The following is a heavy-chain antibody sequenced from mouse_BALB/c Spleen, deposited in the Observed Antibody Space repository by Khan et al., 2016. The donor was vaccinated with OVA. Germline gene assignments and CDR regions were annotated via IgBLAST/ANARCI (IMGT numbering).Heavy chain of an antibody. CDR2: ISSGSSTI. CDR3: ARSGGNFHWYFDV. CDR1: GFTFSNFG. D-gene: IGHD2-1*01. Sequence: DVHLVESGGGLVQPGGSRKLSCAASGFTFSNFGMHWVRQAPKKGLEWVAYISSGSSTIYYVDTVKGRFTISRDNPKNNLFLKMTSLRSEDTAIYYCARSGGNFHWYFDVWGAGTSVTVSS. J-gene: IGHJ1*01. V-gene: IGHV5-17*02.